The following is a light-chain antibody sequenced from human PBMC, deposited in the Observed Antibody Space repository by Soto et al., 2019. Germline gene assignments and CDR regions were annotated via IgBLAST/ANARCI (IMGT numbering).Light chain of an antibody. V-gene: IGKV3-11*01. Sequence: EIVLTQSPATLSLSPGERATLSCRASQSVSSYFAWYQQKPGQAPRLLIYDASNRATGIPARFSGSGSGTDFTLTISSLEPADFAVYYCQRRSNWPLTFGQGTKVEIK. J-gene: IGKJ1*01. CDR1: QSVSSY. CDR3: QRRSNWPLT. CDR2: DAS.